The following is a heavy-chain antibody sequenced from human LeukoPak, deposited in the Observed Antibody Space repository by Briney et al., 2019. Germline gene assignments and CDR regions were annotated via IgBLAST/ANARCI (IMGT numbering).Heavy chain of an antibody. CDR2: ISGSGGST. CDR1: GFTFSSYA. CDR3: ARGDWGGYFDY. V-gene: IGHV3-23*01. Sequence: GGSLRLSCAASGFTFSSYAMSWVRQAPGKGLEWVSAISGSGGSTYYADSVKGRFTISRDNSKNTLSLQMNSLRTEDTAVYYCARGDWGGYFDYWGPGTLVTVSS. D-gene: IGHD7-27*01. J-gene: IGHJ4*02.